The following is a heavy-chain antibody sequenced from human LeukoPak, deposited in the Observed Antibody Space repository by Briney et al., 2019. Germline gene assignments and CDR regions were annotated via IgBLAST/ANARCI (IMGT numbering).Heavy chain of an antibody. J-gene: IGHJ4*02. D-gene: IGHD3-10*01. CDR2: ISYDGSNK. CDR3: ARDDYYGSGSYCSSDY. Sequence: PGRSLRLSCAASGFTFSSYGMHWVRQAPGKGLEWVAVISYDGSNKYYADSVKGRFTISRDNSKNTLYLQMNSLRAEDTAVYYCARDDYYGSGSYCSSDYWGQGTLVTVSS. CDR1: GFTFSSYG. V-gene: IGHV3-30*03.